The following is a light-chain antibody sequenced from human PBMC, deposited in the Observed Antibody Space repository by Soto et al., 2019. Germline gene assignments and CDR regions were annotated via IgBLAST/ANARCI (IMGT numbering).Light chain of an antibody. V-gene: IGKV1-39*01. CDR3: QQSYTTPLT. CDR1: QSIFNY. CDR2: AAS. Sequence: DIQMTQYPPSLSAFVGDRVSIICRASQSIFNYLNWCQQKPGKAPKVLIYAASNLESGVPSRFSGSGSGTDFTLTISSLQPEDFATYYCQQSYTTPLTFGRGHKGAIK. J-gene: IGKJ4*01.